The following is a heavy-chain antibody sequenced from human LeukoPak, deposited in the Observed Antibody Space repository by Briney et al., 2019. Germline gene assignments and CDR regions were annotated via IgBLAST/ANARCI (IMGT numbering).Heavy chain of an antibody. CDR2: TNPNSGGR. V-gene: IGHV1-2*02. J-gene: IGHJ6*02. CDR1: GYTLTGYN. D-gene: IGHD2-2*02. Sequence: ASVKVSCKASGYTLTGYNMHWVRQGPGQGLEWMGWTNPNSGGRNNAQKFQGRVSMTRDTAISTAYMELSRLRSDDTAVYSCARGKTGYCSSTSCYTPLGMDVWGQGTTVTVSS. CDR3: ARGKTGYCSSTSCYTPLGMDV.